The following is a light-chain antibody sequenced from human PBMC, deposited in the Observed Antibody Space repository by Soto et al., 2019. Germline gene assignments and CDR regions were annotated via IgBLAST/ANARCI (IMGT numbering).Light chain of an antibody. CDR3: AAWDDSLNGPA. CDR1: SSNIGAGYD. CDR2: DTS. Sequence: QSVLTQPPSVSGAPGQRVTISCTGSSSNIGAGYDVHWYQQLPGTAPKLLIYDTSQRATGVPDRFSGSRSGTSASLVISGLQTEDEADYHCAAWDDSLNGPAFGGGTKLTVL. V-gene: IGLV1-40*01. J-gene: IGLJ2*01.